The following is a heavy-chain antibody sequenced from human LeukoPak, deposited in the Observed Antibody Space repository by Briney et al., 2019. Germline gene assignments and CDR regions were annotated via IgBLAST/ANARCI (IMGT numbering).Heavy chain of an antibody. D-gene: IGHD3-22*01. CDR3: ARDPDSSGYYYGSADY. J-gene: IGHJ4*02. CDR1: GFTFSTYA. CDR2: ILSDGGSK. Sequence: GGSLRLSCAASGFTFSTYAMHWVRQAPGKGLEWVAIILSDGGSKDYADSVKGRFTISRDNSRNTMYLQMNSLRNEDTAVHFCARDPDSSGYYYGSADYWGQGTLVTVSS. V-gene: IGHV3-30*04.